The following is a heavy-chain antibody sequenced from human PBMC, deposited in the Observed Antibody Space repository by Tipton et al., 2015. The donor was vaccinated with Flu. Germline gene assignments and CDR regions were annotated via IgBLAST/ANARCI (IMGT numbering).Heavy chain of an antibody. J-gene: IGHJ6*02. D-gene: IGHD1-14*01. V-gene: IGHV3-64*02. Sequence: SLRLSCAASGFTFSDYAMHWVRQAPGKGLEYVSAISSNGDNTYYADSVKGRFTISRDKSKNTLYLQMGRLRADDMAVYYCARGMNTGLVDVWGQGTTVTVSS. CDR3: ARGMNTGLVDV. CDR2: ISSNGDNT. CDR1: GFTFSDYA.